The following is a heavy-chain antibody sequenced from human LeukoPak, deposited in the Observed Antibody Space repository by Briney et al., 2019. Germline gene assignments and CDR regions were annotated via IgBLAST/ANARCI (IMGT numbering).Heavy chain of an antibody. CDR1: GFTFSSYS. D-gene: IGHD4-17*01. J-gene: IGHJ4*02. CDR3: AGVSTRGMTTVPQGGDY. Sequence: SGGSLRLXCAASGFTFSSYSMNWVRQAPGKALEWVSYISSSSTIYYADSVKGRFTISRDNAKNSLYLQMNSLRAEDTAVYYCAGVSTRGMTTVPQGGDYWGQGTLVTVSS. V-gene: IGHV3-48*01. CDR2: ISSSSTI.